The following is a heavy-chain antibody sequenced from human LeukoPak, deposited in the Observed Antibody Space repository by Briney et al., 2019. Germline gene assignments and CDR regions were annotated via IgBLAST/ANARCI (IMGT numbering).Heavy chain of an antibody. J-gene: IGHJ5*02. CDR2: IYHSGST. CDR3: ARGGDWGLWFGEYPPRSNWFDP. V-gene: IGHV4-4*02. D-gene: IGHD3-10*01. Sequence: TSGTLSLTCAVSGGSISSSNWWSWVRQPPGKGLEWIGEIYHSGSTNYNPSLKSRVTISVDKSKNQFSLKLSSVTAADTAVYYCARGGDWGLWFGEYPPRSNWFDPWGQGTLVTVSS. CDR1: GGSISSSNW.